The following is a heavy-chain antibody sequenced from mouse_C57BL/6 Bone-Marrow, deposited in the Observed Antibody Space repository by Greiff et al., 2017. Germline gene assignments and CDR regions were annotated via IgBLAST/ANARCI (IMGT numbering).Heavy chain of an antibody. J-gene: IGHJ3*01. V-gene: IGHV1-64*01. D-gene: IGHD2-4*01. CDR1: GYTFTSYW. Sequence: QVQLQQPGAELVKPGASVKLSCKASGYTFTSYWMHWVKQRPGQGLEWIGMIHPNSGSTNYNEKFKSKATLTVDKSSSTAYMQLSSLTSEDSAVYYCARSRRLRACFAYWGQGTLSLSLQ. CDR3: ARSRRLRACFAY. CDR2: IHPNSGST.